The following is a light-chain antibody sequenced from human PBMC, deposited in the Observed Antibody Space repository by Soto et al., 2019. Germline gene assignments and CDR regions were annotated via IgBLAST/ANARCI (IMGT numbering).Light chain of an antibody. Sequence: DIQMTQSPSSVSASVGDRVTITCRASQDISIWLAWYQQKPGKAPKVLIFGASRLRGGVPSRFSGRGSGTHFTRTINSLQPEDSATYYCQQANSFAWTFGQGTKVEIK. J-gene: IGKJ1*01. CDR3: QQANSFAWT. V-gene: IGKV1-12*01. CDR2: GAS. CDR1: QDISIW.